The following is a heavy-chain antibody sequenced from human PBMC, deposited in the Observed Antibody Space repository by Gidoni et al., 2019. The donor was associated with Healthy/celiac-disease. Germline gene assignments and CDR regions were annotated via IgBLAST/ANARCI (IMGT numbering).Heavy chain of an antibody. D-gene: IGHD2-15*01. V-gene: IGHV6-1*01. CDR2: TYYRSKWYN. CDR3: ARSPLIVVVVAATEQNWFDP. CDR1: GDSVSSNSAA. J-gene: IGHJ5*02. Sequence: QVQLQQSGPGLVKPSQTLSLTCAISGDSVSSNSAAWNWIRQSPSRGLEWLGRTYYRSKWYNDYAVSVKSRITINPDTSKNQFSLQLNSVTPEDTAVYYCARSPLIVVVVAATEQNWFDPWGQGTLVTVSS.